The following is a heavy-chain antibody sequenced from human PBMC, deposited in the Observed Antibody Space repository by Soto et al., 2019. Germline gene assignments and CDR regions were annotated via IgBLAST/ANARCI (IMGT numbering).Heavy chain of an antibody. D-gene: IGHD2-2*01. CDR2: IYYSGST. CDR1: GGSISSGDYY. J-gene: IGHJ5*02. V-gene: IGHV4-30-4*01. CDR3: ARAILVPAATTQNWFDP. Sequence: QVQLQESGPGLVKPSQTLSLTCTVSGGSISSGDYYWSWIRQPPGRGLEWIGYIYYSGSTYYNPSLKSRVTISVDTSKNQFSLKLSSVTAADTAVYYCARAILVPAATTQNWFDPWGQGTLVTVSS.